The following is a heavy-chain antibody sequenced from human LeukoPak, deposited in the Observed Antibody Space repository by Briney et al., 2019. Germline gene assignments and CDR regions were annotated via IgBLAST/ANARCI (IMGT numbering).Heavy chain of an antibody. Sequence: ASVKVSCKASGYTFTSCDINWVRQATGQGLEWMGWMNPNSGNTGYGQSFQGRITMTRDIYIGTAYMELSNLTSEDTAIYYCTRGSSGRRDNWGQGTLVTVPA. V-gene: IGHV1-8*01. CDR1: GYTFTSCD. J-gene: IGHJ4*02. CDR3: TRGSSGRRDN. CDR2: MNPNSGNT. D-gene: IGHD6-19*01.